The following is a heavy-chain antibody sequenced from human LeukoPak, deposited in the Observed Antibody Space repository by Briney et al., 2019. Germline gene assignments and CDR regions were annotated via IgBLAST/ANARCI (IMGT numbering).Heavy chain of an antibody. CDR2: IKQDGSEK. CDR1: GFTFSRYW. D-gene: IGHD2-15*01. CDR3: ASAFYCSGGSCLDY. V-gene: IGHV3-7*01. J-gene: IGHJ4*02. Sequence: PGGSLRLSCAASGFTFSRYWMSWVRQAPGKGLEWVANIKQDGSEKYYVDSVKGRFTISRDNAKNSLYLQMNSLRADDTAVYYCASAFYCSGGSCLDYWGQGTLVTVSS.